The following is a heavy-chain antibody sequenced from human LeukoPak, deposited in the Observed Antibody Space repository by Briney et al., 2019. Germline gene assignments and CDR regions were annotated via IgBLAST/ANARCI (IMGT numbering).Heavy chain of an antibody. J-gene: IGHJ4*02. CDR2: INPSGGST. CDR3: ARVDYVWGSYRYQFLDY. D-gene: IGHD3-16*02. V-gene: IGHV1-46*01. CDR1: GYTFTSFY. Sequence: GASVKVSCKASGYTFTSFYMHWVRQAPGQGLEWMGIINPSGGSTSYAQKFQGRVTMTRDMSTSTAYMELRSLRSDDTAVYYCARVDYVWGSYRYQFLDYWGQGTLVTVSS.